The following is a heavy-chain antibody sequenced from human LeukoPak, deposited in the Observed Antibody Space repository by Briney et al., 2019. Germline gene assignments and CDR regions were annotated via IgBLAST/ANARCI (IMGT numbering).Heavy chain of an antibody. J-gene: IGHJ4*02. V-gene: IGHV4-61*01. D-gene: IGHD2-2*01. CDR3: ARGSHCSSTSCYKYYFDY. Sequence: PSETLSLTCSVSGASVSDGNYYWSWIRQPPGKGLEWIGYMFYSESTNYNPSLKSRVTISVDTSKNQFSLKLSSVTAADTAVYYCARGSHCSSTSCYKYYFDYWGQGTLVTVSS. CDR1: GASVSDGNYY. CDR2: MFYSEST.